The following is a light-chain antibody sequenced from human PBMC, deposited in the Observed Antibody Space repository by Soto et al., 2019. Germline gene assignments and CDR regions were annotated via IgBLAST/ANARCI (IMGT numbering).Light chain of an antibody. J-gene: IGKJ1*01. CDR2: DAS. V-gene: IGKV1-33*01. CDR3: QQYDNLPS. CDR1: QDISNY. Sequence: DIQMTQSPSSLSASVGDRVTITCQASQDISNYLNWYQQKPGKAPKLLIYDASNLETGVPSRFSGSGSGTDFTFTISSLQPEDMATYYCQQYDNLPSFGQGTKVGIK.